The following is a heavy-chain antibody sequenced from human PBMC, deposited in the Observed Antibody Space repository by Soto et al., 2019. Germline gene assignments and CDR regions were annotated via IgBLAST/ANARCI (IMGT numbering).Heavy chain of an antibody. CDR2: ISYDGSNK. D-gene: IGHD3-16*02. Sequence: QVQLVESGGGVVQPGRSLRLSCAASGFTFSSYGMHWVRQAPGKGLEWGAVISYDGSNKYYADSVKGRFTISRDNSKNTLYLQMNSLRAEDTAVYYCAKDTYDDVWGSYRYPVPDYWGQGTLVTVSS. J-gene: IGHJ4*02. CDR3: AKDTYDDVWGSYRYPVPDY. CDR1: GFTFSSYG. V-gene: IGHV3-30*18.